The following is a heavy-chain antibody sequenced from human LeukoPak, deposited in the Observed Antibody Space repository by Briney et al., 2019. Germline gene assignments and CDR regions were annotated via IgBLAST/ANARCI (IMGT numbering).Heavy chain of an antibody. V-gene: IGHV1-8*01. CDR3: AIRTPVDIVATLGERVKKGLDY. D-gene: IGHD5-12*01. Sequence: VASVKVSCKASEYTFTSYDINWLRRATGQGLEWMGWMNPNSGNTGYAQKFQGRVTMTRNTSMSTAYMELSSLRSEDTAVYYCAIRTPVDIVATLGERVKKGLDYWGQGTLVTVSS. J-gene: IGHJ4*02. CDR2: MNPNSGNT. CDR1: EYTFTSYD.